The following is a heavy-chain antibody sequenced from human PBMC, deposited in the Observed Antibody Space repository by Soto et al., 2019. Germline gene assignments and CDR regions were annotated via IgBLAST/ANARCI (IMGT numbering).Heavy chain of an antibody. CDR2: ISWNSGSI. CDR1: GFTFDDYA. D-gene: IGHD3-10*01. J-gene: IGHJ4*02. Sequence: DVQLVESGGGLVQPGRSLRLSCAASGFTFDDYAMHWVRQAPGKGLEWVSGISWNSGSIGYADSVKGRFTISRDNAKNSLYLQMNSLRAEDTALYYCAKDKSYGSGRRPSIDYWGQGTLVTVSS. CDR3: AKDKSYGSGRRPSIDY. V-gene: IGHV3-9*01.